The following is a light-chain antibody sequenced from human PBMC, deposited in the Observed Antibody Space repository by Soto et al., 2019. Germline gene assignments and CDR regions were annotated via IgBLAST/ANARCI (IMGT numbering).Light chain of an antibody. J-gene: IGLJ1*01. CDR2: NNN. CDR3: AAWDDSLNGYV. V-gene: IGLV1-44*01. CDR1: SSNIGTNA. Sequence: QSVLTQPPSASGTPGQRVTISCSGGSSNIGTNAVNWYQQLPGTAPKLLIYNNNRRPSGVPDRFSGSKSGTSASLAISGLQSEDEADYYCAAWDDSLNGYVFRTGTKVTVL.